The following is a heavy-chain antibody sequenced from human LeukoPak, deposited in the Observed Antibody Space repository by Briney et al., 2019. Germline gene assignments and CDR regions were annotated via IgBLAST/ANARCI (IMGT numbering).Heavy chain of an antibody. J-gene: IGHJ4*02. D-gene: IGHD1-26*01. Sequence: GGSLRLSCAASGFTFDDYAMHWVRQAPGKGLEWVSLISWDGGSTYYADSVKGRFTISRDNSKNSLYLQMNSLRAEDTALYYCAKDSSDDGSYPDYWGQGTLVTVSS. V-gene: IGHV3-43D*03. CDR3: AKDSSDDGSYPDY. CDR2: ISWDGGST. CDR1: GFTFDDYA.